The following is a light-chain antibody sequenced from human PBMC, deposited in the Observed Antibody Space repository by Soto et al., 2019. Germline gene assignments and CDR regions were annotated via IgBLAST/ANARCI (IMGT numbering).Light chain of an antibody. J-gene: IGKJ4*01. V-gene: IGKV3-20*01. CDR3: QQYGSSPPLT. CDR1: QSVSSNY. Sequence: EVGLTQSPGTLSLSTGERATLSCRASQSVSSNYLAWYQQKPGQAPRLLIYGASSRATGVPDRFSGSGSGTDFTLTISKLEPEDFALYYCQQYGSSPPLTFGGGT. CDR2: GAS.